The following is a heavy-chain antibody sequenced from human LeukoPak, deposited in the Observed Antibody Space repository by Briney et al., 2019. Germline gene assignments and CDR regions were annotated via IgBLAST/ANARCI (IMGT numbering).Heavy chain of an antibody. Sequence: GGSLRLSCAASGFTFSSYSMNWVRQAPGKGLEWVSSISSSSSYIYYADSVKGRFTISRDNSKNTLYLQMNSLRAEDTAVYYCARGILSSTSCPFDPWGQGTLVTVSS. V-gene: IGHV3-21*04. CDR1: GFTFSSYS. CDR2: ISSSSSYI. D-gene: IGHD2-2*01. J-gene: IGHJ5*02. CDR3: ARGILSSTSCPFDP.